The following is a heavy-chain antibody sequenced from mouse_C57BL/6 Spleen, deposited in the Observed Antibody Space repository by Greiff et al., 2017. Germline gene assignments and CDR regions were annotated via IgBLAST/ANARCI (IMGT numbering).Heavy chain of an antibody. J-gene: IGHJ2*01. V-gene: IGHV1-82*01. Sequence: QVQLQQSGPELVKPGASVKLSCKASGYAFSSSWMNWVKQRPGQGLEWIGRIYPGDGYTNYNGKFKGKATLTADKSSSTAYMQLSSLTLKDAGVCFYASSNITAVVATGDDWGQGTTLTVSS. D-gene: IGHD1-1*01. CDR2: IYPGDGYT. CDR1: GYAFSSSW. CDR3: ASSNITAVVATGDD.